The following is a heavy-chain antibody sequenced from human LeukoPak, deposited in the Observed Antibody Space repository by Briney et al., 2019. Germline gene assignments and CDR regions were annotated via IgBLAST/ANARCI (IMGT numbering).Heavy chain of an antibody. CDR1: GGSVSSGSYY. V-gene: IGHV4-61*01. Sequence: SETLSLTCTVSGGSVSSGSYYWSWIRQPPGKGLEWIGYIYYSGSTNYNPSLKSRVTISVDTSKNQFSLKLSSVTAADTAVYYCARDLVAYSNWVYYYGMDVWGQGTTVTVSS. CDR2: IYYSGST. CDR3: ARDLVAYSNWVYYYGMDV. D-gene: IGHD4-11*01. J-gene: IGHJ6*02.